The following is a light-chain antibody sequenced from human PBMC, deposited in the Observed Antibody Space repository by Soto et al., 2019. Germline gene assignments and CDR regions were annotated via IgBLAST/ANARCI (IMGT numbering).Light chain of an antibody. CDR3: QQFHNLPYT. CDR2: DAS. CDR1: QSVSSY. Sequence: EIVLTQSPATLSLSPGERATLSCRASQSVSSYLAWYQQKPGQAPRLLIYDASNRATGIPARFSGSGSGTDFTLTISSLEPEDFATYYCQQFHNLPYTFGPGTKVEIK. J-gene: IGKJ3*01. V-gene: IGKV3-11*01.